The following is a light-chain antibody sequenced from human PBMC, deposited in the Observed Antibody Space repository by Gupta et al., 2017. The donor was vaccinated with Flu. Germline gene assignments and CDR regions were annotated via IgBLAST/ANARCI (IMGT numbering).Light chain of an antibody. V-gene: IGKV4-1*01. CDR3: QQYIGASWT. CDR2: WAS. J-gene: IGKJ1*01. CDR1: QSVLYSYNNKNC. Sequence: SLGKRPTINCKSSQSVLYSYNNKNCLSWYQQKPGQPPKLLIYWASTRESVVPDRFSGSGSGTDFTLTISSLQAEDGAVYYCQQYIGASWTFGQGTKVEIK.